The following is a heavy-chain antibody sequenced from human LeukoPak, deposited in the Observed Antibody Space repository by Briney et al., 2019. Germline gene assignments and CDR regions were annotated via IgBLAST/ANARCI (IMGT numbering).Heavy chain of an antibody. V-gene: IGHV1-69*05. CDR2: IIPIFGTA. CDR3: ARALYDFWSGYHFDY. Sequence: SVKVSCKASGGTFSSYAISWVRQAAGQGLGWMGGIIPIFGTANYAQKFQGRVTITTDESTSTAYMELSSLRSEDTAVYYCARALYDFWSGYHFDYWGQGTLVTVSS. J-gene: IGHJ4*02. D-gene: IGHD3-3*01. CDR1: GGTFSSYA.